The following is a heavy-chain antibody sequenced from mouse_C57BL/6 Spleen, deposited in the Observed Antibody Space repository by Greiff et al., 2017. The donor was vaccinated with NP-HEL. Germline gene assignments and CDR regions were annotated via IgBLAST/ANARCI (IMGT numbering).Heavy chain of an antibody. Sequence: QVQLQQPGAELVKPGASVKLSCKASGYTFTSYWMHWVKQRPGQGLEWIGMIHPNSGSTNYNEKFKSKATLTVDKSSSTAYMQLSSLTSEDSAVYYCARRVTEGSCDYWGKGTTLTVSS. J-gene: IGHJ2*01. V-gene: IGHV1-64*01. D-gene: IGHD2-2*01. CDR2: IHPNSGST. CDR3: ARRVTEGSCDY. CDR1: GYTFTSYW.